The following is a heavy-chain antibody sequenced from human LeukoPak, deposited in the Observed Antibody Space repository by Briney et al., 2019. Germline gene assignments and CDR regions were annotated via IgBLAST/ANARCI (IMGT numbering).Heavy chain of an antibody. CDR1: GGSFSGYY. Sequence: SETLSLTCAVYGGSFSGYYWSWIRQPPGKGLEWIGEINHSGSTNYNPSLKSRVTISVDTSKNQFSLKLSSVTAADTAVYYCASTAYYDYVWGSYRTGIFDYWGQGTLVTVSS. CDR2: INHSGST. D-gene: IGHD3-16*02. J-gene: IGHJ4*02. CDR3: ASTAYYDYVWGSYRTGIFDY. V-gene: IGHV4-34*01.